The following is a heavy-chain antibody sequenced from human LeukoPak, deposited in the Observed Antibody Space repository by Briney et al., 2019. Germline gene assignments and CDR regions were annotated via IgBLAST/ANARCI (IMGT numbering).Heavy chain of an antibody. Sequence: GGSLRLSCAASGFTFSSYWMSWVRQAPGEGLEWVAKINQDGTEKAYVDSVRGRFTISRDNAKNTLYLQMNSLRAEDTAVYFCVRDGQGSTPLDYWGQGTLVTVSS. D-gene: IGHD1-26*01. J-gene: IGHJ4*02. V-gene: IGHV3-7*01. CDR1: GFTFSSYW. CDR3: VRDGQGSTPLDY. CDR2: INQDGTEK.